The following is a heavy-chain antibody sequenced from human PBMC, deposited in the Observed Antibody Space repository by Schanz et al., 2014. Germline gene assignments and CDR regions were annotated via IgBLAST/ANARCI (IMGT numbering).Heavy chain of an antibody. V-gene: IGHV3-23*01. J-gene: IGHJ4*02. CDR2: IGGSGDST. D-gene: IGHD3-9*01. CDR1: GFNFNTYA. Sequence: EVQLLESGGGLAQPGGSLRLACAASGFNFNTYAMSWVRQAPGKGLEWVSGIGGSGDSTHYADSVKGRFIISRDNSKNTLYLQVSSLRAEDTAVYYCAKHVRSLTGNDYWGQGTLVTVSS. CDR3: AKHVRSLTGNDY.